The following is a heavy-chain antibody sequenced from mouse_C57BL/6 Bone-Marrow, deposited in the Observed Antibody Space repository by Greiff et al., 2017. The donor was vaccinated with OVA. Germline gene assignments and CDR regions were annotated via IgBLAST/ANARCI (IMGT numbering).Heavy chain of an antibody. J-gene: IGHJ3*01. Sequence: VQGVESGAELARPGASVKLSCKASGYTFTSYGISWVKQRTGQGLEWIGEIYPRSGNTYYNEKFKGKATLTADKSSSTAYMELRSLKSEDSAVYFCAPYYYGSSLAWFAYWGQGTLVTVSA. V-gene: IGHV1-81*01. D-gene: IGHD1-1*01. CDR1: GYTFTSYG. CDR2: IYPRSGNT. CDR3: APYYYGSSLAWFAY.